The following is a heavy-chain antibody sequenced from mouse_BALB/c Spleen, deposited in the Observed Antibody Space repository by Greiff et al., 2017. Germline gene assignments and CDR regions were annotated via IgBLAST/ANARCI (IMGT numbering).Heavy chain of an antibody. Sequence: EVMLVESGGGLVQPKGSLKLSCAASGFTFNTYAMNWVRQAPGKGLEWVARIRSKSNNYATYYADSVKDRFTISRDDSQSKLYLQMNNLKTEDTAMYYCVRDYYGYVSWYFDVWGAGTTVTVSS. CDR1: GFTFNTYA. CDR3: VRDYYGYVSWYFDV. CDR2: IRSKSNNYAT. D-gene: IGHD1-2*01. J-gene: IGHJ1*01. V-gene: IGHV10-1*02.